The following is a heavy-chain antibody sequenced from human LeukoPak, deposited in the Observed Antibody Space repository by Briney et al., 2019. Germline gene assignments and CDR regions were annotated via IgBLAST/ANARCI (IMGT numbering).Heavy chain of an antibody. D-gene: IGHD2-15*01. CDR3: ARGKKVSYSDPYYYYYYMDV. CDR1: GFTFDDYG. CDR2: INWNGGST. J-gene: IGHJ6*03. Sequence: GGSLRLSCAASGFTFDDYGMSWVRQAPGKGLEWVSGINWNGGSTGYADSVKGRLTISRDNAKNSLYLQMNSLRAEDTALYYCARGKKVSYSDPYYYYYYMDVWGKGTTVTVSS. V-gene: IGHV3-20*04.